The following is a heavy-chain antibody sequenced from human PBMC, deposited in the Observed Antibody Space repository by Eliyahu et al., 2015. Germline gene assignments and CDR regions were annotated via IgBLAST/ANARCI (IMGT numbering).Heavy chain of an antibody. Sequence: LRLSCAAHGFIFSSYELNWXRQAPGKGXEWXSXITSSGSTIYXXYSXKGRFTISRDNAKNSLYLQMNSLRPEDTAVYYCASREGGGYCTNGVCYDQYFQHWGQGTLVTVSS. D-gene: IGHD2-8*01. V-gene: IGHV3-48*03. CDR2: ITSSGSTI. CDR1: GFIFSSYE. CDR3: ASREGGGYCTNGVCYDQYFQH. J-gene: IGHJ1*01.